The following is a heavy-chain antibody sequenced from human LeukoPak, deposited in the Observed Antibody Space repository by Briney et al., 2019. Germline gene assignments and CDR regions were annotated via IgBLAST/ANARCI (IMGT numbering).Heavy chain of an antibody. D-gene: IGHD2-2*01. CDR2: IYHSGST. CDR3: ARVLENALVPVGFDAFDI. Sequence: SETLSRTCTVSGYSISNGYCWGRIWQPPGKGLEWIGTIYHSGSTYYNPSLKSRVTISVDTAKNQFSLKLSSVTAADTAVYYCARVLENALVPVGFDAFDIRGQGTMVTVSS. CDR1: GYSISNGYC. V-gene: IGHV4-38-2*02. J-gene: IGHJ3*02.